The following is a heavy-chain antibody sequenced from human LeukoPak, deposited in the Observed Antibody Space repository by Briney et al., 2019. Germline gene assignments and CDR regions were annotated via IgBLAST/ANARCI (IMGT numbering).Heavy chain of an antibody. J-gene: IGHJ4*02. V-gene: IGHV4-34*01. CDR3: ARGNYGDYGFDY. CDR1: GGSFSGYY. D-gene: IGHD4-17*01. CDR2: INHSGST. Sequence: SETLSITCAVYGGSFSGYYWSWIRQPPGKGLEWIGEINHSGSTNYNPSLKSRVTISVDTSKNQFSLKLSSVTAADTAVYYCARGNYGDYGFDYWGQGTLVTVSS.